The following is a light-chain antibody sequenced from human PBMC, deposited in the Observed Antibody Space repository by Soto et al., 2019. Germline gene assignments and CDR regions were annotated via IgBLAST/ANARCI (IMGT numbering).Light chain of an antibody. CDR1: QSVGSSY. Sequence: IVLTQAPGTLSLSPGERATLSCRASQSVGSSYLAWYQQKPGQAPRLLIYGASSRATGIPDRFSGSGSGTDFTLTISRLEPEDFAVYYCQQYNNWPFTFGGGTKVDIK. J-gene: IGKJ4*01. CDR3: QQYNNWPFT. CDR2: GAS. V-gene: IGKV3-20*01.